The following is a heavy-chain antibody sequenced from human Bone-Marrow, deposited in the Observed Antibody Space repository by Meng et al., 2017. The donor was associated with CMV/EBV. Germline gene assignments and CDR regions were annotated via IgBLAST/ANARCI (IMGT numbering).Heavy chain of an antibody. J-gene: IGHJ6*02. CDR3: AKDPYYDFWSGYPSLHYYYGMDV. CDR1: GFTFSSYG. V-gene: IGHV3-30*02. D-gene: IGHD3-3*01. Sequence: GESLKISCAASGFTFSSYGMHWVRQAPGKGLEWVAFIRYDGSNKYYADSVKGRFTISRDNSKNTLYLQMNSLRAEDTAVYYCAKDPYYDFWSGYPSLHYYYGMDVWGQGTTVTVS. CDR2: IRYDGSNK.